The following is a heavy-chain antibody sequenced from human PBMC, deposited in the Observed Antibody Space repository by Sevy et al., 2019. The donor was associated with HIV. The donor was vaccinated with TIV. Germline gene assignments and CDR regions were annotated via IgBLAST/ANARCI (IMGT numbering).Heavy chain of an antibody. CDR3: ARVSSGWPRGWFDP. V-gene: IGHV1-69*06. J-gene: IGHJ5*02. CDR2: IIPIFGTA. D-gene: IGHD6-19*01. Sequence: ASVKVSCKASGGTFSSYAISWVRQAPGQGLEWMGGIIPIFGTANYAQMFQGRVTITADKSTSTAYMELSSLRSEDTAVYYCARVSSGWPRGWFDPWGQGTLVTVSS. CDR1: GGTFSSYA.